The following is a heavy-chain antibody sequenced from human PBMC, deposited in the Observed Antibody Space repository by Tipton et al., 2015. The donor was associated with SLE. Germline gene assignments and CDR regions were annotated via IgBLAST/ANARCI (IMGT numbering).Heavy chain of an antibody. CDR2: INHSGST. Sequence: TLSLTCIVSGDSISSDYWNWIRQPPGKGLEWVGEINHSGSTNYNPSLKSRVTISVDTSKNQFSLKLSSVTAADTAVYYCARGLRVLEWLYDYGMDVWGQGTTVTVSS. D-gene: IGHD3-3*01. V-gene: IGHV4-34*01. CDR3: ARGLRVLEWLYDYGMDV. J-gene: IGHJ6*02. CDR1: GDSISSDY.